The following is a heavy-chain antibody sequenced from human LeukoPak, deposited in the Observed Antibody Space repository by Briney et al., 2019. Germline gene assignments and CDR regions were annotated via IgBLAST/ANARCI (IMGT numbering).Heavy chain of an antibody. CDR1: GYTFTSYG. V-gene: IGHV1-18*01. J-gene: IGHJ4*02. CDR2: ISAYNGNT. D-gene: IGHD3-22*01. Sequence: ASVKVSCKASGYTFTSYGISWVRQAPGQGLEWMGWISAYNGNTNYAQKLQGRVTMTTDTSTSTAYMELRSLRSDDTAVYYCATVYYYDSSGYYLFDYWGQGTLVTVSS. CDR3: ATVYYYDSSGYYLFDY.